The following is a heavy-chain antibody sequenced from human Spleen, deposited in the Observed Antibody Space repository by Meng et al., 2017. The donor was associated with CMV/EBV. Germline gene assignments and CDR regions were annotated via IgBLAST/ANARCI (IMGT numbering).Heavy chain of an antibody. CDR1: GFTFSYYW. Sequence: GGSLRLSCTASGFTFSYYWMTWVRQAPGKGLEWVANIKKDESEKYYLDSVKGRFTVSRDNAKNSLYLQMNRLRAEDTAIYYCARTRGDYLAARLDYWGRGTLVTVSS. V-gene: IGHV3-7*01. D-gene: IGHD6-6*01. CDR2: IKKDESEK. CDR3: ARTRGDYLAARLDY. J-gene: IGHJ4*02.